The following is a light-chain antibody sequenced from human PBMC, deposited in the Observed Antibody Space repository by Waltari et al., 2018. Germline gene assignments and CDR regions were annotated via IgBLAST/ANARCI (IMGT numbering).Light chain of an antibody. V-gene: IGKV3-11*01. CDR1: QSVSSH. CDR2: EAS. J-gene: IGKJ4*01. Sequence: EIVLTQSPATLSLSPGERATLSCRASQSVSSHLAWYQQKPGQAPRLLIFEASNRATGIPARFSGRGSGTDFTLTISRLEPEDLGVYYCQQRSDWLTFGGGTKVEI. CDR3: QQRSDWLT.